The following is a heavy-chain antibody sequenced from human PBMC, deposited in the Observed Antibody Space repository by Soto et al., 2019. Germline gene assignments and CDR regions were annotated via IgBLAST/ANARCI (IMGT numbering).Heavy chain of an antibody. D-gene: IGHD4-17*01. Sequence: QVQLQESGPGLVKPSQTLSLTCTVSGGSISSGDYFWSWIRQPPGKGLEWIGYIYYSGSTYYNPSLKSRVTMSVDTSTHQFSLKPRSVTAAEPPVYYWARTGGRYDSADYVELGWGQGAPGTVSS. J-gene: IGHJ4*02. CDR2: IYYSGST. CDR1: GGSISSGDYF. CDR3: ARTGGRYDSADYVELG. V-gene: IGHV4-30-4*01.